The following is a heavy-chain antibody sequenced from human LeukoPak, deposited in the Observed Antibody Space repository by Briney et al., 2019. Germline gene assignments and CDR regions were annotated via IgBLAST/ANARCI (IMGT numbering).Heavy chain of an antibody. CDR3: ARERITMVRGVTDNWFDP. CDR2: IYYSGST. V-gene: IGHV4-30-4*01. Sequence: SETLSLTCTVSGGSISSGDYYWSWIRQPPGKGLEWIGYIYYSGSTYYNPSLKSRVTISVDRSKNQFSLKLSSVTAADTAVYYCARERITMVRGVTDNWFDPWGQGTLVTVSS. D-gene: IGHD3-10*01. CDR1: GGSISSGDYY. J-gene: IGHJ5*02.